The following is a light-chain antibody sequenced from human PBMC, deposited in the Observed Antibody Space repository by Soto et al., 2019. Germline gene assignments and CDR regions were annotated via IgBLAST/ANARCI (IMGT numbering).Light chain of an antibody. CDR1: QDIKNY. J-gene: IGKJ4*01. Sequence: DIQMTQSPSSLSASVGDRVTITCQASQDIKNYLNWYQQKSGKAPKLLIYDASDLETGVPSRFSGSGSGTDFTFTINSLQPEDIATYYCQPYDNLPLTLGGGTKVDIK. V-gene: IGKV1-33*01. CDR3: QPYDNLPLT. CDR2: DAS.